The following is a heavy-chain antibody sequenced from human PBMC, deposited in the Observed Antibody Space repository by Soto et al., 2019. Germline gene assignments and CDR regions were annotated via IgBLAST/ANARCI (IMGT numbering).Heavy chain of an antibody. CDR1: GDFISSRNYV. CDR2: IYYSGNT. D-gene: IGHD2-21*01. CDR3: ARRNSEFKGNAFDI. V-gene: IGHV4-39*01. J-gene: IGHJ3*02. Sequence: SEILCLTSTGSGDFISSRNYVLACIRQPQGKGLEWIGSIYYSGNTYYNPSLRSRVTISADMSKNQFSLNLTSVTAADTAVYYCARRNSEFKGNAFDIWGLGTMVT.